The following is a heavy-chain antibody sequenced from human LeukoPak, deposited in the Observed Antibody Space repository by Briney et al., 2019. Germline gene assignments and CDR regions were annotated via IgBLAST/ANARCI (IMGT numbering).Heavy chain of an antibody. CDR2: IVVGSGNT. CDR1: GFTFTSSA. CDR3: ARMYSSSQYYYGMDV. J-gene: IGHJ6*02. Sequence: GASVKVSCKASGFTFTSSAMQWVRQARGQRLEWIGWIVVGSGNTNYAQKFQERVTMTRDTSISTAYMELSRLRSDDTAVYYCARMYSSSQYYYGMDVWGQGTTVTVSS. V-gene: IGHV1-58*02. D-gene: IGHD6-13*01.